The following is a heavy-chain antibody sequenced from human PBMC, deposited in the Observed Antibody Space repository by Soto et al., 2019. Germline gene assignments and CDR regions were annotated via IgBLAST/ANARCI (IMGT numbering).Heavy chain of an antibody. CDR2: IYPGDSDT. V-gene: IGHV5-51*01. Sequence: GESLKISCKGSGYSFTSYWIGWVRQMPGKGLEWMGIIYPGDSDTRYSPSFQGQVTISADKSISTAYLQWSSLKASHTAMYYCARQFGYCSSTRCYNDGVLHYYYYMDVWGKGTTVTVSS. CDR1: GYSFTSYW. CDR3: ARQFGYCSSTRCYNDGVLHYYYYMDV. J-gene: IGHJ6*03. D-gene: IGHD2-2*02.